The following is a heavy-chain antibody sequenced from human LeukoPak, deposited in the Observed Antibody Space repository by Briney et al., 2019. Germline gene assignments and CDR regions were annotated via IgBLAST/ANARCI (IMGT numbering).Heavy chain of an antibody. Sequence: SETLSLTCTVSGGSISSGSYYWSWIRQPAGKGLEWIGRIYTSGSTNYNPSLKRRVTISIDTSKNQFSLRLSSVTAAGTAIYYCAREVIAPADSDAFDIWGQGTMVTVS. D-gene: IGHD2-21*01. J-gene: IGHJ3*02. CDR2: IYTSGST. CDR3: AREVIAPADSDAFDI. V-gene: IGHV4-61*02. CDR1: GGSISSGSYY.